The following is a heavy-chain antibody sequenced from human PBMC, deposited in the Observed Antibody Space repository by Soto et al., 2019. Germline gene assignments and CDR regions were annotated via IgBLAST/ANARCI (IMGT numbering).Heavy chain of an antibody. CDR3: AILGGTYYAFDF. J-gene: IGHJ3*01. CDR1: GFTINSHA. Sequence: GGSLRLSCAVSGFTINSHAMGWVRQAPGKGLEWVSAIGPRGRDTYYADSVKGRFTISRDNSKNTVSLRMNSLRAEDTAVYYCAILGGTYYAFDFWGQGTLVTVSS. V-gene: IGHV3-23*01. CDR2: IGPRGRDT. D-gene: IGHD1-26*01.